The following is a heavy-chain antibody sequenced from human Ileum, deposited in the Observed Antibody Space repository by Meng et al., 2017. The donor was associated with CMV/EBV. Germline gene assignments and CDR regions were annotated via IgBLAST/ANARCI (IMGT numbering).Heavy chain of an antibody. CDR2: IYSSGST. CDR1: GDSISSNF. CDR3: AREESVGITVTGTFDY. D-gene: IGHD6-19*01. J-gene: IGHJ4*02. V-gene: IGHV4-4*07. Sequence: VRLQQAVHELGKTSEPLSLPRLFSGDSISSNFCSWIRQPAGKGLEWIGRIYSSGSTFYNPSLNSRVTMSVDTSKNQFSLSLASVTAADTAIYFCAREESVGITVTGTFDYWGQGILVTVSS.